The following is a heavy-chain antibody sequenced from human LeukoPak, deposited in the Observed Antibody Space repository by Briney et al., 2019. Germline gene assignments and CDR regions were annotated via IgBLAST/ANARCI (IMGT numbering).Heavy chain of an antibody. J-gene: IGHJ4*02. Sequence: GGSLRLSCAASGFTVSSNYMSWVRQAPGKGLVWVARINPDGSITSYADSVKGRITISRDNAKNTLYLQMHSLRAEDTAVYYCARDFHGDHDYWGQGTLVTVSS. CDR3: ARDFHGDHDY. D-gene: IGHD4-17*01. CDR1: GFTVSSNY. CDR2: INPDGSIT. V-gene: IGHV3-74*01.